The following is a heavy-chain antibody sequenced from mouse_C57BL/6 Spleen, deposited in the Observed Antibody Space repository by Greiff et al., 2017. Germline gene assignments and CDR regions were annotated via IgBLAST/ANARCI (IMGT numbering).Heavy chain of an antibody. CDR1: GYAFSSSW. CDR3: ARWSYYSNSYAMDY. D-gene: IGHD2-5*01. CDR2: IYPGDGDT. J-gene: IGHJ4*01. V-gene: IGHV1-82*01. Sequence: QVQLQQSGPELVKPGASVKISCKASGYAFSSSWMNWVKQRPGKGLEWIGRIYPGDGDTNYNGKFKGKATLTADKSSSTAYMQLSSLTSEDSAVYFCARWSYYSNSYAMDYWGQGTSVTVSS.